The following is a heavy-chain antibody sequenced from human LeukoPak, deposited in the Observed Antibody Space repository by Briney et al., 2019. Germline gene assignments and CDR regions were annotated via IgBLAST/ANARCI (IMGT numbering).Heavy chain of an antibody. CDR2: INHSGST. Sequence: PSETLSLTCAVYGGSFSGYYWSWIRQPPGKGLEWIGEINHSGSTNYNPSLKSRVTISVEKSKKQVSLKLSSVTAADTAVYYCAGSDTLGYIPREWDYWYFDLWGRGTLVTVSS. CDR1: GGSFSGYY. V-gene: IGHV4-34*01. J-gene: IGHJ2*01. D-gene: IGHD3-22*01. CDR3: AGSDTLGYIPREWDYWYFDL.